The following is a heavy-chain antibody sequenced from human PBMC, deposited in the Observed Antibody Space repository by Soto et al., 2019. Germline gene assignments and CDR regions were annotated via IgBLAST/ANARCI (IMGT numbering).Heavy chain of an antibody. Sequence: QVQLVQSGAEVKKPGASVTVSCKASGYTFVNYGINWVRQAPGQGLEWMGWISVHNGDTNYAQKLQGRVTMTTDTSTNTAYMELRSLRSDDTAVYYCARISTVTLTTGYYYGMDVWGQGTTVTVSS. V-gene: IGHV1-18*01. CDR1: GYTFVNYG. J-gene: IGHJ6*02. D-gene: IGHD4-17*01. CDR2: ISVHNGDT. CDR3: ARISTVTLTTGYYYGMDV.